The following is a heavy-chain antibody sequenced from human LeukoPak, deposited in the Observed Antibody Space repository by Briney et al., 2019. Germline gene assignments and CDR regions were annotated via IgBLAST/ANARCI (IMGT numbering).Heavy chain of an antibody. CDR3: AKDRYSSGRSPAFDC. CDR1: GFTFSSYS. V-gene: IGHV3-21*04. Sequence: GGSLRLSCAASGFTFSSYSMNWVRQAPGKGLEWVSSITRSNYIYYADSVKGRFTISRDNAKNSLYLQMNSLRAEDMALYYCAKDRYSSGRSPAFDCWGQGALVTVSS. D-gene: IGHD6-19*01. CDR2: ITRSNYI. J-gene: IGHJ4*02.